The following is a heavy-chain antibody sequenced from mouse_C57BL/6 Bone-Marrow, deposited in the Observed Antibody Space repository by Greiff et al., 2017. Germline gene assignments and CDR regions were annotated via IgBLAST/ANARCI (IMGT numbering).Heavy chain of an antibody. CDR2: IHPNSGST. D-gene: IGHD2-5*01. V-gene: IGHV1-64*01. CDR1: GYTFTSYW. CDR3: ARLTVVSGWYFDV. Sequence: VQLQQPGAELVKPGASVKLSCKASGYTFTSYWMHWVKQRPGQGLEWIGMIHPNSGSTNYNEKFTSKATLTVDKSSTTSYMPLSSLTCEDSAVYYCARLTVVSGWYFDVWGTGTTVTVAS. J-gene: IGHJ1*03.